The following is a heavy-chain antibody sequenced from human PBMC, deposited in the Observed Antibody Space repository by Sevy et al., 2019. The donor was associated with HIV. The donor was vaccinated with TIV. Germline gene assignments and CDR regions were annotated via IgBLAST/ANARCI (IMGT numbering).Heavy chain of an antibody. Sequence: SETLSLTCAVYGGSFSGYYWSWIRQPPGKGLEWIGEINHSGSTNYNPSLKSRVTISVDTSKNQFSLKLSSVTAADTAVYYCARGIRQQLVRNNAFDIWGQGTMVTVSS. CDR2: INHSGST. D-gene: IGHD6-13*01. CDR1: GGSFSGYY. CDR3: ARGIRQQLVRNNAFDI. V-gene: IGHV4-34*01. J-gene: IGHJ3*02.